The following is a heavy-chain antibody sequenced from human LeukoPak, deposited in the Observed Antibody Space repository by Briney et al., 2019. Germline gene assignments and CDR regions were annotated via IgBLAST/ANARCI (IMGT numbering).Heavy chain of an antibody. D-gene: IGHD1-26*01. CDR1: GFIFSTSW. CDR2: INLDGSEK. J-gene: IGHJ3*02. Sequence: GGSLRLSCTASGFIFSTSWMTWVRQAPGKGLEWVANINLDGSEKYYVDSVKGRFTISRDNAKNSLYLQMNSLRAEDTAVYYCARVIEWDFLDAFDIWGQGTMVTVSS. V-gene: IGHV3-7*01. CDR3: ARVIEWDFLDAFDI.